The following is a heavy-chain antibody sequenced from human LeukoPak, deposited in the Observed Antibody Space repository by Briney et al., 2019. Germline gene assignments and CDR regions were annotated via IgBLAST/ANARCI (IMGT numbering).Heavy chain of an antibody. CDR1: GFTFSSYS. Sequence: GVSLTLSCAASGFTFSSYSMNWVRQAPGKGLEWVSSISCSSYIYYADSVEGRFTISRDNAKTSLYLQMNSLRAEDTAVYYCARDTWGSGSYYNFYYYGMDVWGQGTTVTVSS. V-gene: IGHV3-21*01. D-gene: IGHD3-10*01. CDR2: ISCSSYI. CDR3: ARDTWGSGSYYNFYYYGMDV. J-gene: IGHJ6*02.